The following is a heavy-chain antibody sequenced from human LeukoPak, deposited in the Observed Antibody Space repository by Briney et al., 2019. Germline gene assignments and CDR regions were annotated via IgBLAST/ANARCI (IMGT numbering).Heavy chain of an antibody. D-gene: IGHD6-19*01. J-gene: IGHJ4*02. V-gene: IGHV4-4*02. Sequence: SETLSLTCAVSGGSISSSNWWSWVRQPPGKGLEWIGYIYYSGSTNYNPTLKSRVTISVDTSKNQFSLKLSSVTAADTAVYYCARRTRAVAGLYYFDYWGQGTLVTVSS. CDR1: GGSISSSNW. CDR2: IYYSGST. CDR3: ARRTRAVAGLYYFDY.